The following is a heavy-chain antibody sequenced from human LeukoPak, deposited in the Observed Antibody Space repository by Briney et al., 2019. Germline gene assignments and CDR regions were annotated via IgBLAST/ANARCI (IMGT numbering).Heavy chain of an antibody. V-gene: IGHV1-69*04. Sequence: GASVKVSCKASGGTFSSYAISWVRLAPGQGLEWMGRIIPILGIANYAQKFQGRVTITADKSTSTAYMELSSLRSEDTAVYYCARNGDREQPYYFDYWGQGTLVTVSS. CDR2: IIPILGIA. CDR3: ARNGDREQPYYFDY. CDR1: GGTFSSYA. D-gene: IGHD1-26*01. J-gene: IGHJ4*02.